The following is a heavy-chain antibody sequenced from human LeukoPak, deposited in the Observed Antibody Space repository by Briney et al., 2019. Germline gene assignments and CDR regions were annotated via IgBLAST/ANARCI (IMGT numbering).Heavy chain of an antibody. J-gene: IGHJ4*02. V-gene: IGHV3-7*01. Sequence: GGSLRLSCAASGFTFSNYWMTWVRQAPGKGLEWVANIKQDGSEKYYVDSVKGRFTISRDNAKNSLYLQMNSLRAEDTAVYYCAREVMITFGGGPVDYWGQGTLVTVSS. CDR3: AREVMITFGGGPVDY. CDR2: IKQDGSEK. D-gene: IGHD3-16*01. CDR1: GFTFSNYW.